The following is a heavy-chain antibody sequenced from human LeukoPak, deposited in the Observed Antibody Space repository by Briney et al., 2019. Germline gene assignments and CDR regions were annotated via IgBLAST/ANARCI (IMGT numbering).Heavy chain of an antibody. J-gene: IGHJ6*03. CDR3: ARGRYCSSTSCYTPGYYYYYMDV. Sequence: APVKVSCKASGYTFISYDINWVRQATGQGLEWMGWMNPNSGYTGYAQKFQGRVTITRNTSISTAYMDLSSLRSEDTAVYFCARGRYCSSTSCYTPGYYYYYMDVWGEGTTVTVSS. D-gene: IGHD2-2*02. CDR2: MNPNSGYT. V-gene: IGHV1-8*03. CDR1: GYTFISYD.